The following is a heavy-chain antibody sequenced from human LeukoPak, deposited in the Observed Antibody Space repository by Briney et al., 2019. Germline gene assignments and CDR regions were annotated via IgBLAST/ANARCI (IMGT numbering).Heavy chain of an antibody. CDR2: IYYSGST. Sequence: SETLSLTCTVSGGSISSSSYYWGWIRQPPGKGLEWIGSIYYSGSTYYNPSLKSRVTISVDTSKNQFSLKLSSVTAADTAVYYCARHRYDYVWGSYRPVWFDPWGQATLVTVSS. CDR1: GGSISSSSYY. CDR3: ARHRYDYVWGSYRPVWFDP. V-gene: IGHV4-39*01. D-gene: IGHD3-16*02. J-gene: IGHJ5*02.